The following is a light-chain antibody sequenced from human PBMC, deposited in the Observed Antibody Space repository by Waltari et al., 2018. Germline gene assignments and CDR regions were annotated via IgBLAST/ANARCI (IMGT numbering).Light chain of an antibody. V-gene: IGLV2-14*03. CDR3: SSYISSSTLEL. J-gene: IGLJ2*01. CDR1: SSDVGGYNY. CDR2: DVS. Sequence: QSALTQPAPVSGSPGQSITISCTGTSSDVGGYNYFSWYQQHPGKTPKPMIYDVSNRPSGVSNRFSGSKSGNTASLTISGLQAEDEADYYCSSYISSSTLELFGGGTSLTVL.